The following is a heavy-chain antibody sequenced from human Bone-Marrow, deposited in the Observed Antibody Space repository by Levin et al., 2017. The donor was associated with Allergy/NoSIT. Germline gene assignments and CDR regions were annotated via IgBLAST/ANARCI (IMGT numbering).Heavy chain of an antibody. Sequence: NASETLSLTCTVSGGSISSYYWSWIRQPPGKGLEWIGYIYYSGSTNYNPSLKSRVTISVDTSKNQFSLKLSSVTAADTAVYYCARAGWELLGRLGFDIWGQGTMVTVSS. CDR1: GGSISSYY. V-gene: IGHV4-59*01. CDR3: ARAGWELLGRLGFDI. CDR2: IYYSGST. D-gene: IGHD1-26*01. J-gene: IGHJ3*02.